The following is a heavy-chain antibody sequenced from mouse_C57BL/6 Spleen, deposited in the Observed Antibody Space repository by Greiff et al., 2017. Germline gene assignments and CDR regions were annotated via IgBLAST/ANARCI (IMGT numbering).Heavy chain of an antibody. CDR2: IDPNSGGT. J-gene: IGHJ4*01. Sequence: QVQLQQPGAELVKPGASVKLSCKASGYTFTSYWMHWVKQRPGRGLEWIGRIDPNSGGTKYNEKFKSKATLTVDKPSSTAYMQLSSLTSEDSAVYYCARVEYSKRYYAMDYWGQGTSVTVSS. CDR1: GYTFTSYW. D-gene: IGHD2-5*01. CDR3: ARVEYSKRYYAMDY. V-gene: IGHV1-72*01.